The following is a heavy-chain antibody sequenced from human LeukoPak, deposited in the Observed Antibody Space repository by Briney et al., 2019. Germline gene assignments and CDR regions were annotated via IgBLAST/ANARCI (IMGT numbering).Heavy chain of an antibody. J-gene: IGHJ3*02. V-gene: IGHV3-23*01. CDR1: GFTFSSSV. CDR2: ITGSGGST. Sequence: GGSLRLSCAASGFTFSSSVMSWVRQAPGKGLEWVSSITGSGGSTYYADSVKGRFSISRDNSKNTLYLQMNSLRAEDTAVYYCAKSIAVAGTDAFDIWGQGTMVTVSS. CDR3: AKSIAVAGTDAFDI. D-gene: IGHD6-19*01.